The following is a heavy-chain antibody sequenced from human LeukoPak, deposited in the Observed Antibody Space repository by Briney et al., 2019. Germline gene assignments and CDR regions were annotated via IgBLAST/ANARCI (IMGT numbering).Heavy chain of an antibody. Sequence: PGGSLRLSCAASGFTFSTYAMDWVRQAPGKGLEWVSYLSSSSSVIYHADSVKGRFTISRDSAKNTLYLQMNSLRAEDTAVYYCVVFSLVIPPAIARDDYWGQGTLVTVSS. J-gene: IGHJ4*02. CDR2: LSSSSSVI. D-gene: IGHD2-2*02. CDR1: GFTFSTYA. CDR3: VVFSLVIPPAIARDDY. V-gene: IGHV3-48*04.